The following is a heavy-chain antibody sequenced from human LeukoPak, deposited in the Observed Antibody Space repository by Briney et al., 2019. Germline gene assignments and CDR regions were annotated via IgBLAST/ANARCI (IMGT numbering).Heavy chain of an antibody. CDR3: ARCLYSSSGNFDY. Sequence: PGGSLRLSCAASGFTFSSYAMSWVRQAPGKGLEWVANIKQDGSEKYYVDSVKGRFTISRDNAKNSLYLQMNSLRAEDTAVYYCARCLYSSSGNFDYWGQGTLVTVSS. CDR1: GFTFSSYA. CDR2: IKQDGSEK. D-gene: IGHD6-6*01. J-gene: IGHJ4*02. V-gene: IGHV3-7*01.